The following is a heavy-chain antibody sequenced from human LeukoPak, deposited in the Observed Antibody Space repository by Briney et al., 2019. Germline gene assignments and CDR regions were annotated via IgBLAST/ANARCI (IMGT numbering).Heavy chain of an antibody. CDR3: ARARTSTSSAGSCYSN. CDR2: IKQDESEK. Sequence: GGSLRLSCAASEFTFSGYWMTWVRQAPGKGLEWVANIKQDESEKYYVDSVKGRFTISRDNAQNSLYLQMNSLTVEDTAVYYCARARTSTSSAGSCYSNWGQGTLVTVSS. D-gene: IGHD2-15*01. J-gene: IGHJ4*02. V-gene: IGHV3-7*01. CDR1: EFTFSGYW.